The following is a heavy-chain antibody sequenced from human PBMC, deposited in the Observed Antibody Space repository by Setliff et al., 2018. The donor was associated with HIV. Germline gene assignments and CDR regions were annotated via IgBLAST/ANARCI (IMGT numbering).Heavy chain of an antibody. D-gene: IGHD3-10*01. CDR1: GFTFKAYC. Sequence: SLLLSCAASGFTFKAYCVDWVRQAPGKGLEWVARSKNRVNSFATEYAASVKGRCTISRDESETSVYRQMNTLETEDTAVYYCVRDMAATNMVRGRLYHYYHMDVCGKGTPVTVSS. J-gene: IGHJ6*03. V-gene: IGHV3-72*01. CDR2: SKNRVNSFAT. CDR3: VRDMAATNMVRGRLYHYYHMDV.